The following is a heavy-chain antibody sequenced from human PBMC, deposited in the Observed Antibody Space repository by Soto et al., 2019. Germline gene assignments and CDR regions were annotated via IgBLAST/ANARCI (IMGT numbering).Heavy chain of an antibody. CDR1: GFTFSNFA. J-gene: IGHJ4*02. V-gene: IGHV3-23*01. Sequence: PGGSLRLSCAASGFTFSNFAMSWVRQAPGKGLEWVSAISGGGGNTYYADSVKGRFTISRDNSKNTLYLQMNSLRAEDTAVYYCAKGLWFGESYGLSDYWGQGNLVTVSS. CDR3: AKGLWFGESYGLSDY. CDR2: ISGGGGNT. D-gene: IGHD3-10*01.